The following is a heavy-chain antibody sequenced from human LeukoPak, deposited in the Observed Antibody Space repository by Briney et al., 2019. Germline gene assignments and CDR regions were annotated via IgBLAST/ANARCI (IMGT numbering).Heavy chain of an antibody. CDR1: GYMFTAYD. J-gene: IGHJ5*02. Sequence: ASVKVSCKTSGYMFTAYDLHWVRQAPGQGLEWMGWINPNSGATNYAQSFQGRVTMTRDTSINTAYMELTRLKPDDTALYFCVKDTGDYRSGSNYHPWGQGTLVTVSS. D-gene: IGHD3-10*01. CDR3: VKDTGDYRSGSNYHP. CDR2: INPNSGAT. V-gene: IGHV1-2*02.